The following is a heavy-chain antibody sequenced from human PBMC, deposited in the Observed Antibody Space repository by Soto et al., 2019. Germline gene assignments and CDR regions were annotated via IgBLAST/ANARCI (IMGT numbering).Heavy chain of an antibody. Sequence: QVQLQEPGPGLVKPSQTLSLTCTVSAGSISSGGYYWSWIRQHPGKGLEWIGYIYYSGSTYYNPSLKSRVTIAVDTSKNQFSLKLSSVTAADTAVYYCAGAAEDYFGGCYFDYWGQGTLVTVSS. V-gene: IGHV4-31*03. D-gene: IGHD3-3*01. J-gene: IGHJ4*02. CDR3: AGAAEDYFGGCYFDY. CDR1: AGSISSGGYY. CDR2: IYYSGST.